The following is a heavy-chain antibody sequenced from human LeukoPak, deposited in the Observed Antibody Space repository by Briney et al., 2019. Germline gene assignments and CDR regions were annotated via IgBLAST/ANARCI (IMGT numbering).Heavy chain of an antibody. V-gene: IGHV4-4*07. Sequence: SETLSLTCTVSGGSISSYYWSWIRQPAGEGLEWLGRIYTSGSTNYNPSLKSRVTMSVDTSKNQFSLKLSSVTAADMAVYYCASEGYYDFWSGWTGSDAFDIWGQGTMVTVSS. J-gene: IGHJ3*02. CDR3: ASEGYYDFWSGWTGSDAFDI. CDR1: GGSISSYY. D-gene: IGHD3-3*01. CDR2: IYTSGST.